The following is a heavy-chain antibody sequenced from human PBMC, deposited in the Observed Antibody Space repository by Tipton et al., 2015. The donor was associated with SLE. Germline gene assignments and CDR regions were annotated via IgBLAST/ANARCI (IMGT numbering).Heavy chain of an antibody. V-gene: IGHV3-30*18. J-gene: IGHJ5*02. CDR2: ISCDGTNK. CDR3: AKDGVRDPPRSHKWFDP. CDR1: GFTFSTYG. Sequence: SLRLSCAASGFTFSTYGMHWVRQAPGKGLEWVAVISCDGTNKYYADSVKGRFTISRDNSKNTLYLQVNNLRTEDTAVYYCAKDGVRDPPRSHKWFDPWGQGTLVTVSS.